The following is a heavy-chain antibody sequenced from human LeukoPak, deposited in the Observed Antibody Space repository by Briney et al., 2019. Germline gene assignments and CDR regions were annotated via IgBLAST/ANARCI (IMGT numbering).Heavy chain of an antibody. D-gene: IGHD3-10*01. CDR1: GRSISRGGYS. CDR2: IYHSGST. J-gene: IGHJ6*04. V-gene: IGHV4-30-2*01. CDR3: ARGYYYGSLSGMDV. Sequence: SQTLSLTCAVSGRSISRGGYSWSWIRQPPGKGLEWIGYIYHSGSTYYNPSLKSRVTISVDRSKNQFSLKLSSVTAADTAVYYCARGYYYGSLSGMDVWGKGTTVTVSS.